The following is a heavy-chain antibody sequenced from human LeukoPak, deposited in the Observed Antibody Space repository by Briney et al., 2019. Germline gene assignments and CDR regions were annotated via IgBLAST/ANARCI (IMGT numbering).Heavy chain of an antibody. V-gene: IGHV5-51*01. CDR1: GYSFTSYW. D-gene: IGHD3-22*01. CDR2: IYPDDSDI. Sequence: GESLKISCKGSGYSFTSYWIGWVRQMPGKGLEWMGIIYPDDSDIRYSPSFQGQVTISADKSISTAYLQWSSLKASDTAMYYCAGRDRSGYYYFDYWGQGTLVTVSS. J-gene: IGHJ4*02. CDR3: AGRDRSGYYYFDY.